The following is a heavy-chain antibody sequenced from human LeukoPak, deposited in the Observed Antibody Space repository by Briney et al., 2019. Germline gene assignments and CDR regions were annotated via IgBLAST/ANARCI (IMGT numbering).Heavy chain of an antibody. J-gene: IGHJ4*02. Sequence: SETLSLTCTVSGGSISSYYWSWIRQPAGKGLEWIGRLYTSGSTNYNPSLKSRVTMSVYTSKNQFSLKLTSMTAADTAVYYCARGGSSGYYYGWGQGTLVTVSS. D-gene: IGHD3-22*01. CDR3: ARGGSSGYYYG. V-gene: IGHV4-4*07. CDR1: GGSISSYY. CDR2: LYTSGST.